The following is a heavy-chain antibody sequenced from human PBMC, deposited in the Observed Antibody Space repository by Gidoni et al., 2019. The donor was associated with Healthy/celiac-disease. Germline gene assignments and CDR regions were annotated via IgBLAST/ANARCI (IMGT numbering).Heavy chain of an antibody. CDR2: ISGSGGST. Sequence: EVQLVASGGGLVQPGGSLRLSCAASGFTFSSYAMSWVRTDPGKGLEWVSAISGSGGSTYYADSVKGRFTISRDNSKNTLYLQMNSLRAEDTAVYYCAKDPLYYYGSGSYYHSPGSWTNDYWGQGTLVTVSS. V-gene: IGHV3-23*04. D-gene: IGHD3-10*01. J-gene: IGHJ4*02. CDR3: AKDPLYYYGSGSYYHSPGSWTNDY. CDR1: GFTFSSYA.